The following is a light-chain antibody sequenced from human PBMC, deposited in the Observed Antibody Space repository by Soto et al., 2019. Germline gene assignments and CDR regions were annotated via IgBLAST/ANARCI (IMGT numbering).Light chain of an antibody. CDR3: QTYDSSLSGLFV. CDR1: SSSIGAGYD. CDR2: GNG. Sequence: QSALTQPPSVSGGPGQSVTSSCTWMSSSIGAGYDVHWYQQLPGTAPKLLIFGNGNRPSGVPDRFSGSKSDTSASLAITGLQAEDEADYYCQTYDSSLSGLFVFGTGTKVTVL. J-gene: IGLJ1*01. V-gene: IGLV1-40*01.